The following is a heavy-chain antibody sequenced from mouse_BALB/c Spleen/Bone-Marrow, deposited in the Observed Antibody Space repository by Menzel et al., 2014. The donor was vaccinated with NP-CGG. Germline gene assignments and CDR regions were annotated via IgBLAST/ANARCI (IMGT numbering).Heavy chain of an antibody. CDR3: ARDYYGSSDY. V-gene: IGHV5-6-3*01. Sequence: EVKAVESGGGLVQPGGSLKLSCAASGFTFSSYGMSWVRQTPDKRLELVATINSNGGSTYYPDSVKGRFTISRDNAKNTLYLQMSGLKSEDTAMYYCARDYYGSSDYWGQGTTLTVSS. CDR2: INSNGGST. D-gene: IGHD1-1*01. CDR1: GFTFSSYG. J-gene: IGHJ2*01.